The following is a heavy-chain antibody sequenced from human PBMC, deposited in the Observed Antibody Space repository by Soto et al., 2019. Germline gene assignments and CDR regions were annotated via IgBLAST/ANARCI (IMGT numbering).Heavy chain of an antibody. D-gene: IGHD2-15*01. V-gene: IGHV1-69*08. J-gene: IGHJ4*02. CDR3: ARDPLSGDHTAYLDS. CDR1: GGTFNSYS. Sequence: QVPLVQSGAEVKKPGSSVKVSCKASGGTFNSYSIAWVRQAPGQGPEWMGRIISILGITNYGQKFQNRVTITADTSTTTAYMELSSLRSEDTAVYYCARDPLSGDHTAYLDSWGQGTLITVSS. CDR2: IISILGIT.